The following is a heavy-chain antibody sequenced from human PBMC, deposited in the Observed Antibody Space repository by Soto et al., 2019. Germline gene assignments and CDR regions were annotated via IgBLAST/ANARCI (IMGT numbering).Heavy chain of an antibody. CDR2: ISGSGGST. D-gene: IGHD3-3*01. CDR1: GFAFSSYA. Sequence: GGSLRLTLVASGFAFSSYAMSWVRQAPGKGLEWVSAISGSGGSTYYADSVKGRFTISRDNSKNTLYLQMNSLRAEDTAVYYCAKSRVTYYDFWSGQVGGFDPWGQRTLVTVSS. J-gene: IGHJ5*02. V-gene: IGHV3-23*01. CDR3: AKSRVTYYDFWSGQVGGFDP.